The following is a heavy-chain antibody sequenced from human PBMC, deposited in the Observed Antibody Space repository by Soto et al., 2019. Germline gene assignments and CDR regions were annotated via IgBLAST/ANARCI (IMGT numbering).Heavy chain of an antibody. CDR3: ARENPGSSSGWYYFDY. CDR2: ISSSSSYI. Sequence: EVQLVESGGGLVTPGGSLRLSCAASGFAFSPYSMNWVRQAPGKGLEWVSSISSSSSYIYYADSLKGRFTISRDNAKSSLYLQMNSLRAEDTAVYYCARENPGSSSGWYYFDYWGQGTLVTVSS. CDR1: GFAFSPYS. J-gene: IGHJ4*02. D-gene: IGHD6-19*01. V-gene: IGHV3-21*02.